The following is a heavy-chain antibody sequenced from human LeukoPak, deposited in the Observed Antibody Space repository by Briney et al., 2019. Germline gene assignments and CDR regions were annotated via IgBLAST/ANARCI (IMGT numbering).Heavy chain of an antibody. CDR3: ARTTAGTGNWWFDP. D-gene: IGHD6-13*01. J-gene: IGHJ5*02. Sequence: GGSLRLSCAASGFTFSSYGMHWVRQAPGKGLEWVAFIRYDGSNKYYADSVKGRFTISRDNSKNTLYLQMNSLRAEDTAVYYCARTTAGTGNWWFDPWGQGTLVTVSS. CDR1: GFTFSSYG. CDR2: IRYDGSNK. V-gene: IGHV3-30*02.